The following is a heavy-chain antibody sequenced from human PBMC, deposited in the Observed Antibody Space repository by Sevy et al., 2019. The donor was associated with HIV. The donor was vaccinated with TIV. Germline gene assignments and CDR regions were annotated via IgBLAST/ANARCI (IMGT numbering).Heavy chain of an antibody. J-gene: IGHJ4*02. D-gene: IGHD6-13*01. V-gene: IGHV3-7*01. CDR1: GFTFSSYW. Sequence: GGSLRLSCAASGFTFSSYWINWVRQAPGEGLEWVANINQGGNQKHYMDSVKGRFTISRDNAENAVYLQRNSLGVEDTAVYDCARGPSGAAAGRFDSWGQGTLVTVSS. CDR3: ARGPSGAAAGRFDS. CDR2: INQGGNQK.